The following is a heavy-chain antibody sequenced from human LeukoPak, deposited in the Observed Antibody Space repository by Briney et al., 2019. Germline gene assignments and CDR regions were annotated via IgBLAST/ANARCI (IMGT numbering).Heavy chain of an antibody. V-gene: IGHV3-23*01. CDR1: GFTFNSYS. D-gene: IGHD6-19*01. J-gene: IGHJ4*02. Sequence: PGGSLRLSCAASGFTFNSYSMSWVRQAPGKGLEWVSAISGSGGSTYYADSVKGRFTISRDNSKNTLYLQMNSLRAEDTAVYYCAKGQNRGAVAGLDYWGQGTLVTVSS. CDR2: ISGSGGST. CDR3: AKGQNRGAVAGLDY.